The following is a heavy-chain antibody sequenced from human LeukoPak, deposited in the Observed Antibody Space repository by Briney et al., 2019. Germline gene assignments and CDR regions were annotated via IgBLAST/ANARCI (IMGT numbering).Heavy chain of an antibody. V-gene: IGHV3-53*01. CDR3: ARNDRGAFDI. D-gene: IGHD3-22*01. CDR2: ISSGGNT. Sequence: PGGSLILSCAASGFTVSSNYMSWVRQAPGKGLEWVSVISSGGNTYYTDSVKGRFTISRDNSKNTLYLQMSSLRVEDTAVYYCARNDRGAFDIWGQGTMVTVSS. CDR1: GFTVSSNY. J-gene: IGHJ3*02.